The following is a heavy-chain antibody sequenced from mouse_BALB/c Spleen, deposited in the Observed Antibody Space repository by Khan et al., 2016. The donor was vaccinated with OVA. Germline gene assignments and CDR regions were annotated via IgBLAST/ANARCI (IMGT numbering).Heavy chain of an antibody. CDR1: GYTFTTAG. D-gene: IGHD2-14*01. CDR2: INTHSGVP. Sequence: QVQLKESGPELKKPGETVRISCKASGYTFTTAGMQWVQKMPGKGLKWIGWINTHSGVPKYAEDFKGRFVFSLETSASTAYLQITNLKNEDTATYFYARGGAAFYRNDGGAMDSWGQGTSVTVSS. J-gene: IGHJ4*01. CDR3: ARGGAAFYRNDGGAMDS. V-gene: IGHV9-4*02.